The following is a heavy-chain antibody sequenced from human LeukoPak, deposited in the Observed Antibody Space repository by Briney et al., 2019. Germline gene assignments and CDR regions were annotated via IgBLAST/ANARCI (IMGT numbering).Heavy chain of an antibody. V-gene: IGHV3-30*02. CDR1: GFTFSSYG. J-gene: IGHJ4*02. D-gene: IGHD2-15*01. CDR3: ATMAVVVAAEGSNY. Sequence: GGSLRLSCAASGFTFSSYGMHWVRQAPGKGLEWVAFIRYDGSNKYYADSVKGRFTISRDNAKNSLYLQMNSLRAEDTAVYYCATMAVVVAAEGSNYWGQGTLVTVSS. CDR2: IRYDGSNK.